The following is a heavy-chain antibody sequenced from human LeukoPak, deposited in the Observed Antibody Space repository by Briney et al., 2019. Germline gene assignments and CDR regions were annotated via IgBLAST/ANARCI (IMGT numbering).Heavy chain of an antibody. V-gene: IGHV4-38-2*02. J-gene: IGHJ4*02. CDR2: IYYSGST. CDR1: GYSISSGYY. D-gene: IGHD5-12*01. CDR3: ARGPPRNSGYDAFYFDY. Sequence: KPSETLSLTCTVSGYSISSGYYWGWIRQPPGKGLEWIGYIYYSGSTNYNPSLKSRVTISVDTSKNQFSLKLSSVTAADTAVYYCARGPPRNSGYDAFYFDYWGQGTLVTVSS.